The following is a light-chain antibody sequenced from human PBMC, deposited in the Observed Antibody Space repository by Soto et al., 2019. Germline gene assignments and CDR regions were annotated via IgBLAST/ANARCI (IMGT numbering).Light chain of an antibody. CDR1: RSDVGSFDL. CDR3: CAYAGSNSYV. J-gene: IGLJ1*01. CDR2: EVT. Sequence: QSVLTQPASVSGSPGQSITISCSGTRSDVGSFDLVSWYQQHPGKAPKLMIYEVTKRPSGISNRFSGSKSGNTASLTISGLQAEDEADYYCCAYAGSNSYVFGTGTKVTVL. V-gene: IGLV2-23*02.